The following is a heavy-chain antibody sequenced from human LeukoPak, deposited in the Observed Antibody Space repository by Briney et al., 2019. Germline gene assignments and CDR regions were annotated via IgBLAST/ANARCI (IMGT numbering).Heavy chain of an antibody. CDR3: AKEEEAPGYYDFWSGYYYYYGMDV. V-gene: IGHV3-66*01. D-gene: IGHD3-3*01. CDR1: GFTVSSNY. Sequence: GGSLRLSCAASGFTVSSNYMSWVRQAPGKGLEWVSVIYSGGSTYYADSVKGRFTISRDNSKNTLYLQMNSLRAEDTAVYYCAKEEEAPGYYDFWSGYYYYYGMDVWGQGTTVTVSS. CDR2: IYSGGST. J-gene: IGHJ6*02.